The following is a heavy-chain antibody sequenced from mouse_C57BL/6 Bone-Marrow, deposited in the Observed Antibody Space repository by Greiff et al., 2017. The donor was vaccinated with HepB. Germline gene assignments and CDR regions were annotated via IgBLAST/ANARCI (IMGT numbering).Heavy chain of an antibody. D-gene: IGHD1-3*01. Sequence: EVQLVESGEGLVKPGGSLKLSCAASGFTFSSYAMSWVRQTPEKRLEWVAYISSGGDYIYYADTVKGRFTISRDNARNTLYLQMSSLKSEDTAMYYCTRERGSSASYAMDYWGQGTSVTVSS. J-gene: IGHJ4*01. CDR1: GFTFSSYA. CDR3: TRERGSSASYAMDY. CDR2: ISSGGDYI. V-gene: IGHV5-9-1*02.